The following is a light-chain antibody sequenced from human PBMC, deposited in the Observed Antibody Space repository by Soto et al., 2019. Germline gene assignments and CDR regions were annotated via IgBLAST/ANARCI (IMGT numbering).Light chain of an antibody. CDR1: QGIGYD. J-gene: IGKJ1*01. CDR3: LQDYRYPWT. Sequence: AIQMTQSPSSLSASVGDRVTITCRASQGIGYDLGWYRQKPGKAPKLLIYASSRLQNGVQSRFSGGGAGTYFIHTISSLQPEDFATYYCLQDYRYPWTFGQGTKVELK. V-gene: IGKV1-6*01. CDR2: ASS.